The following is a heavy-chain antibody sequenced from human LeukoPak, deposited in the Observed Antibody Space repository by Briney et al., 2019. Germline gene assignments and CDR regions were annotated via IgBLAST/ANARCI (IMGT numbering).Heavy chain of an antibody. D-gene: IGHD2-15*01. Sequence: GGSLRLSCAASGFAFSTYSMDWLRQAPGKGLEWVSYIRSDSTIIHYADSVKGRFTMSRDNGKNSLYLQMNSLRPEDTAVYYCARNGALGDCSGGSCPLDYWGQGTLVCVSS. J-gene: IGHJ4*02. V-gene: IGHV3-48*01. CDR2: IRSDSTII. CDR3: ARNGALGDCSGGSCPLDY. CDR1: GFAFSTYS.